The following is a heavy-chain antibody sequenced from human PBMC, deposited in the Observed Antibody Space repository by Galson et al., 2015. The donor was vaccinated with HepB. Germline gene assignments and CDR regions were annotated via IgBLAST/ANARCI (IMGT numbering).Heavy chain of an antibody. CDR2: IYPGDSDT. V-gene: IGHV5-51*01. J-gene: IGHJ4*02. CDR1: GYSFTSYW. Sequence: SGAEVKKPGESLKISCKGSGYSFTSYWIGWVRQMPGKGLEWMGIIYPGDSDTRYSPSFQGQVTISADKSISTAYLQWSSLEASDAAMYFCARQLLGSSPHFDYWGQGTLVTVSS. CDR3: ARQLLGSSPHFDY. D-gene: IGHD6-6*01.